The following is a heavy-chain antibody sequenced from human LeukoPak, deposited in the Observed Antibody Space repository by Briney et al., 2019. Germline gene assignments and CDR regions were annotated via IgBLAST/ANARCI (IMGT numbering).Heavy chain of an antibody. D-gene: IGHD2-2*01. V-gene: IGHV4-4*07. Sequence: XXTSCSTHYNPSLKSRLTISVDTSKTQFSLKPSSVTAADTAVYYCARGPPLVVPAARANWFDPWGQGTLVTVSS. J-gene: IGHJ5*02. CDR3: ARGPPLVVPAARANWFDP. CDR2: XXTSCST.